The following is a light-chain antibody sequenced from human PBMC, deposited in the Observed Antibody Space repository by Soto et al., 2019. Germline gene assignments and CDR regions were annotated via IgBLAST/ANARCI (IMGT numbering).Light chain of an antibody. CDR1: QSVSSY. CDR3: XQRSNSIT. Sequence: ETVLTQSPPTLSLSPEARDTLSCRASQSVSSYLAWYQQKPGQAPRLLIYDASNRATGIPARFSGSGSGTDFTLTISSLEPEDFAVYYXXQRSNSITFGQGTRLEIK. CDR2: DAS. J-gene: IGKJ5*01. V-gene: IGKV3-11*01.